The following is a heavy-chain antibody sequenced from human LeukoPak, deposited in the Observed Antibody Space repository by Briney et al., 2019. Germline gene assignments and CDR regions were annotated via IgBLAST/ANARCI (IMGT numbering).Heavy chain of an antibody. CDR2: VSSSSSYM. D-gene: IGHD6-13*01. CDR3: AKRSSWANYNWFDP. J-gene: IGHJ5*02. Sequence: GGSLRLSCAASGFTVSSNYMNWVRQAPGKGLEWVSSVSSSSSYMSYADSVKGRFTISRDNAKNSLYLQMNSLRAEDTAVYYCAKRSSWANYNWFDPWGQGTLVTVSS. CDR1: GFTVSSNY. V-gene: IGHV3-21*04.